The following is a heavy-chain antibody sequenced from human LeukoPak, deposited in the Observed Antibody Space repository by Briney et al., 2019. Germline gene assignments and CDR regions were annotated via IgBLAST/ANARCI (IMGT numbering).Heavy chain of an antibody. V-gene: IGHV6-1*01. CDR1: GDSVSSNSAA. CDR3: ARGGSGYSSGWYMWSPYNWFDP. Sequence: SQTLSLTCAISGDSVSSNSAAWNWIRQSPSRGLEWLGRTYYRSKWYNDYAVSVKSRITINPDTSKNQFSLQLNSVTPEDTAVYYCARGGSGYSSGWYMWSPYNWFDPWGQGTLVTVSS. D-gene: IGHD6-19*01. J-gene: IGHJ5*02. CDR2: TYYRSKWYN.